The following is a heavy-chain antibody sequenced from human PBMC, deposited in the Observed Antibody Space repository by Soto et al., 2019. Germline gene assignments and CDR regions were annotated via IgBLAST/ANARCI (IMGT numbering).Heavy chain of an antibody. CDR1: VFTFSSYA. CDR2: ISYDGSNK. Sequence: GGSLRLSCAASVFTFSSYAMHWVRQAPGKELEWVAVISYDGSNKYYADSVKGRFTISRDNSKNTLYLQMNSLRAEDTAVYYCARDGLPNYGMDVWGQGTTVTVSS. V-gene: IGHV3-30-3*01. CDR3: ARDGLPNYGMDV. J-gene: IGHJ6*02. D-gene: IGHD5-12*01.